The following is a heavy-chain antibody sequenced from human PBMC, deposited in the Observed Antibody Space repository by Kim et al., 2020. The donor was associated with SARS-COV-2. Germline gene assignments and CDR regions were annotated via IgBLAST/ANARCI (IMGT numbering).Heavy chain of an antibody. D-gene: IGHD3-9*01. J-gene: IGHJ4*01. V-gene: IGHV4-39*01. CDR1: GGSISSSNYY. CDR2: IYYSGCT. CDR3: ATKYYDILTGYECYDY. Sequence: SETLSLTCTVSGGSISSSNYYWGWIRQPPGKGLEWIGSIYYSGCTYYNPSLKSRVTISVDTSKNQFSLKLSSVTAADTAVYYCATKYYDILTGYECYDY.